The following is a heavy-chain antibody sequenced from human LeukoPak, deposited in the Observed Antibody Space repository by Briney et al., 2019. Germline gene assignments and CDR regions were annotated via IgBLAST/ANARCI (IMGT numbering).Heavy chain of an antibody. CDR1: GFTFSDYY. D-gene: IGHD3-22*01. J-gene: IGHJ1*01. Sequence: GGSLRLSCAASGFTFSDYYMSWIRQAPGKGLEWVSYISSSGSTIYYADSVKGRFTISRDNAKNTVSLQMNSLRAEDTGVYYCARAPSEIGGYYPEYFRHWGQGTLVTVSS. V-gene: IGHV3-11*04. CDR3: ARAPSEIGGYYPEYFRH. CDR2: ISSSGSTI.